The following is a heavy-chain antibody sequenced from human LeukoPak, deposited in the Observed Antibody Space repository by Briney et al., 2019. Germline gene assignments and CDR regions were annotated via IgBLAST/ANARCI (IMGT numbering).Heavy chain of an antibody. CDR3: AIGVQAMADY. Sequence: KSSETLSLTCTVSGGSISSYYWSWIRQPPGKGLEWIGYIYYSGSTNYNPSLKSRVTISVDTSKNQFSLKLSSVTAADTAVYYCAIGVQAMADYWGQGTLVTASS. J-gene: IGHJ4*02. V-gene: IGHV4-59*01. CDR2: IYYSGST. CDR1: GGSISSYY. D-gene: IGHD5-18*01.